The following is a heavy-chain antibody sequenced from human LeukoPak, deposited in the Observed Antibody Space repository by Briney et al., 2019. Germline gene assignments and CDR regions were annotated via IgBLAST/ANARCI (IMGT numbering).Heavy chain of an antibody. D-gene: IGHD1-26*01. CDR2: IKQEGSEK. V-gene: IGHV3-7*01. CDR3: ARGLAPPVGAGDY. J-gene: IGHJ4*02. Sequence: GGSLRLSCAASGFTFSSYWRSWVRQAPGEGLGWGANIKQEGSEKYYVDSAKGRFTISRDNAKTSLYLQTNSLSAEATAVYYCARGLAPPVGAGDYWGQGTLVTVSS. CDR1: GFTFSSYW.